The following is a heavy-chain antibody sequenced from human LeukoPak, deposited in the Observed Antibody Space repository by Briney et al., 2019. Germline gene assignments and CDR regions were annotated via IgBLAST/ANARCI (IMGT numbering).Heavy chain of an antibody. CDR1: GGSTSSFY. CDR2: IFYSGRA. Sequence: PETLSLTCTVSGGSTSSFYWSSIRQPPGKGLGWIGYIFYSGRANYNPTLNSRVTISVDTSKIQFSLKLSSVAAADTAVYYCAGGGVVPAATNWFDPWGQGTLVTVSS. D-gene: IGHD2-2*01. J-gene: IGHJ5*02. CDR3: AGGGVVPAATNWFDP. V-gene: IGHV4-59*01.